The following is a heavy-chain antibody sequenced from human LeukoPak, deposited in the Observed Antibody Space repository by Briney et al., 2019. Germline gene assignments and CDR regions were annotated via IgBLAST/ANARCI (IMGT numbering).Heavy chain of an antibody. CDR2: IYYSGST. Sequence: SETLSLTCTVSGGSISSSSYYWGWIRQPPGKGLEWIGSIYYSGSTYYNPSLKSRVTISVDTSKNQFSLKLSSVTAADTAVYYCARRRLVDSSGWYGVSPIDPWGQGTLVTVSS. CDR1: GGSISSSSYY. V-gene: IGHV4-39*01. J-gene: IGHJ5*02. CDR3: ARRRLVDSSGWYGVSPIDP. D-gene: IGHD6-19*01.